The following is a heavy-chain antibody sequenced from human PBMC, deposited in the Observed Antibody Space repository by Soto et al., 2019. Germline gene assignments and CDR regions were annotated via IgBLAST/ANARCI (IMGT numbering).Heavy chain of an antibody. CDR3: ARECLAPYSYNGMVV. D-gene: IGHD2-21*01. CDR2: ISGYNGNT. V-gene: IGHV1-18*01. CDR1: GYTFTSYD. J-gene: IGHJ6*04. Sequence: ASVKVSCKASGYTFTSYDISWVRQAPGQGLEWMGWISGYNGNTKYAEKFQGRVTMTTDTSTSTAHMELRSLRSDDTAVYYCARECLAPYSYNGMVVSCTAPSVSVS.